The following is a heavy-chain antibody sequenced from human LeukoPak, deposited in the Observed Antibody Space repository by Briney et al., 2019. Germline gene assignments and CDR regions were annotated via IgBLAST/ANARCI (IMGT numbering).Heavy chain of an antibody. Sequence: PSETLSLACSVSGDSISIGDYRWSWIRQSPGKGLEWIGYIYYIGTAYYNPSLRSRVALSADTSKDQFSLKLNSVTVADSAVYFCARARGASPRIYYYMDVWGKGTTVTVSS. V-gene: IGHV4-30-4*01. CDR2: IYYIGTA. CDR1: GDSISIGDYR. J-gene: IGHJ6*03. D-gene: IGHD3-10*01. CDR3: ARARGASPRIYYYMDV.